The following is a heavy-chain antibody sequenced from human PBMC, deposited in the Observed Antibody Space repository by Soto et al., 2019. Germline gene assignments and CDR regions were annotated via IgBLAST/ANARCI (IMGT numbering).Heavy chain of an antibody. CDR2: ISYDGSNK. Sequence: WGSLKLCSAASGFPFSSYTMHWARQAPGKGLEWVAVISYDGSNKYYADSVKGRFTISRDNSKNTLSLQMNSLRTEDTAVYYCAKVQGGQAPVDYWGQGTLVTVYS. D-gene: IGHD6-25*01. CDR1: GFPFSSYT. CDR3: AKVQGGQAPVDY. J-gene: IGHJ4*02. V-gene: IGHV3-30*18.